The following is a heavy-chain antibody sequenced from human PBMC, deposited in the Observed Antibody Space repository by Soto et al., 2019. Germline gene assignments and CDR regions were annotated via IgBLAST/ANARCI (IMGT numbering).Heavy chain of an antibody. CDR3: ARYYYGSGSSDY. D-gene: IGHD3-10*01. CDR2: INHSGST. J-gene: IGHJ4*02. V-gene: IGHV4-34*01. CDR1: GGSFSGYY. Sequence: SGPLSLTCAVSGGSFSGYYWSWIRQPPGKGLEWIGEINHSGSTNYNPSLKSRVTISVDTSKNQFSLKLSSVTAADTAVYYCARYYYGSGSSDYWGQGTLVTVSS.